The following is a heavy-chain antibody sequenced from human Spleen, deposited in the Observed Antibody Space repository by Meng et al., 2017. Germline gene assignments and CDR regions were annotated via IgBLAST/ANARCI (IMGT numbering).Heavy chain of an antibody. CDR3: ARSLYSGSHTIDH. Sequence: QVQLVQSGAEVRKPGASVKVSCEASGYTFTDYYMHWVRQAPGQGLEWMGWISLHNGNPKYAQRLQDRLTLTTDTSTSTAYMELRSLRSDDTAVYYCARSLYSGSHTIDHWGQGTLVTVSS. CDR1: GYTFTDYY. CDR2: ISLHNGNP. D-gene: IGHD1-26*01. V-gene: IGHV1-18*04. J-gene: IGHJ4*02.